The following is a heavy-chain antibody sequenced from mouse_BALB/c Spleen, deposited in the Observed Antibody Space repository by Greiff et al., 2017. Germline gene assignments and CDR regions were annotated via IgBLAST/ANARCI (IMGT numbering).Heavy chain of an antibody. CDR3: ARFTTAL. D-gene: IGHD1-2*01. CDR1: GYTFTSYT. Sequence: VQLQESAAELARPGASVKMSCKASGYTFTSYTMHWVKQRPGQGLEWIGYINPSSGYTEYNQKFKDKTTLTADKSSSTAYMQLSSLTSEDSAVYYCARFTTALWGQGTTLTVSS. J-gene: IGHJ2*01. CDR2: INPSSGYT. V-gene: IGHV1-4*02.